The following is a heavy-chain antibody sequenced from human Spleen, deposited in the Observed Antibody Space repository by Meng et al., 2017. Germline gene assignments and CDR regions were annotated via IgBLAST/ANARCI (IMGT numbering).Heavy chain of an antibody. CDR2: ISYDGSNK. CDR1: GFTFSNYA. Sequence: GGSLRLSCAASGFTFSNYAMHWARQAPGKGLEWVAVISYDGSNKYYADSVKGRFTISRDNSKNTLDLQMNSLRVEDTAVYYCARGCSSTSCRHYGMDVWGQGTTVTVSS. J-gene: IGHJ6*02. D-gene: IGHD2-2*01. CDR3: ARGCSSTSCRHYGMDV. V-gene: IGHV3-30*01.